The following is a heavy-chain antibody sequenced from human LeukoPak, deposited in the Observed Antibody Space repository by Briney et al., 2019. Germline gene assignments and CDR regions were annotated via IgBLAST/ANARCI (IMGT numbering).Heavy chain of an antibody. CDR2: IRYDGSNK. Sequence: GGSLRLSCAASGFTFSSYGMHWVRQAPGKGLEWVAFIRYDGSNKYYADSVKGRFTISRDNSKNTLYLQMNSLRAEDTAVYYCAKDPPYSGFLYYFDYWGQGTLVTVSS. J-gene: IGHJ4*02. CDR3: AKDPPYSGFLYYFDY. D-gene: IGHD5-12*01. V-gene: IGHV3-30*02. CDR1: GFTFSSYG.